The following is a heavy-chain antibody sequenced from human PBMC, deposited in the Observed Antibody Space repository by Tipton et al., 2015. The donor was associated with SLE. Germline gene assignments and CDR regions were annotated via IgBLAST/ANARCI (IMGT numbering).Heavy chain of an antibody. CDR2: TYYRSKWYT. Sequence: GLVKPSQTLSLTCAISGDSVSSNSAAAWNWIRQSPSRGLEWLGRTYYRSKWYTDYADSVKGRFTISRDNAKNSLYMQMNSLRPEDTALYYCAKDMGCSGGSCYRFTHYYYYGMDVWGQGTTVTVSS. CDR3: AKDMGCSGGSCYRFTHYYYYGMDV. CDR1: GDSVSSNSAAA. D-gene: IGHD2-15*01. J-gene: IGHJ6*02. V-gene: IGHV6-1*01.